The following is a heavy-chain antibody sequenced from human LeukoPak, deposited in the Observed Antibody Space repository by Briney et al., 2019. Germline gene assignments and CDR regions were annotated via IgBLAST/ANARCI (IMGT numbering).Heavy chain of an antibody. D-gene: IGHD4-17*01. CDR1: GFTFDNYG. CDR2: INANGGST. Sequence: GGSLRLSCAASGFTFDNYGMSWVRQVPGKGLEWVSSINANGGSTAYADSVKGRFTISRDNAKNSLYLQMSSLRAEDTAVYYCANRVFDYGDYISPYAFDIWGQGTMVTVSS. V-gene: IGHV3-20*04. J-gene: IGHJ3*02. CDR3: ANRVFDYGDYISPYAFDI.